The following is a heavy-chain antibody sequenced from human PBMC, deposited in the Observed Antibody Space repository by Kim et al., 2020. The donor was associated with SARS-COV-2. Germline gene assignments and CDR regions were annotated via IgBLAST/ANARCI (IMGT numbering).Heavy chain of an antibody. CDR3: ARGGRNSGWYG. D-gene: IGHD6-19*01. V-gene: IGHV4-4*07. Sequence: NYNTSLKSRVTMSVDTSKNQFYVKLSSVNAADTAVYYCARGGRNSGWYGWGQGTLVTVSS. J-gene: IGHJ4*02.